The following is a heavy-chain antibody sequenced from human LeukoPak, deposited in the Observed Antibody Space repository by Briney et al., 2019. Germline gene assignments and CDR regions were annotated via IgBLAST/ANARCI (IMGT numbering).Heavy chain of an antibody. V-gene: IGHV3-7*05. J-gene: IGHJ4*02. D-gene: IGHD2-15*01. CDR1: GFTFSNYW. CDR2: IKQDGSEK. CDR3: AREDQPRGTFDY. Sequence: PGGSLRLSCAASGFTFSNYWMTWVRQAPGKGLEWVANIKQDGSEKYYVDSVKGRFTISRDNAKNSLYLQTNSLRAEDTALYYCAREDQPRGTFDYWGQGILVTVSS.